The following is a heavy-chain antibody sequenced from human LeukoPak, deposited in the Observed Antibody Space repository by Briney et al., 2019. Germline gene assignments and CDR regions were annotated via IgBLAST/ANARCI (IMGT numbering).Heavy chain of an antibody. V-gene: IGHV1-8*01. CDR1: GYTFTSYD. J-gene: IGHJ4*02. D-gene: IGHD6-19*01. CDR3: ARGVGYSSGWKEYYFDY. Sequence: GASVKVSCXASGYTFTSYDINWVRQATGQGLEWMGWMNPNSGNTGYAQKFQGRVTMTRNTSISTAYMELSSLRSEDTAVYYCARGVGYSSGWKEYYFDYWGQGTLVTVSS. CDR2: MNPNSGNT.